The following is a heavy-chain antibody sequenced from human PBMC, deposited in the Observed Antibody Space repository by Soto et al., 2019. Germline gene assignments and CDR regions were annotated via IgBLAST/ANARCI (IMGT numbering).Heavy chain of an antibody. CDR3: AKEYSGNLAFDI. J-gene: IGHJ3*02. D-gene: IGHD1-26*01. CDR1: GFTFSTYS. Sequence: EVQLVESGGGLVQPGGSLRLSCSASGFTFSTYSMNWVRQAPGKGLEWVSHIRSSGTPKHYADSVKGRFTISRDNAKSSLYLQMNSLRDEDTAVYYCAKEYSGNLAFDIWGQGTMVTVSS. V-gene: IGHV3-48*02. CDR2: IRSSGTPK.